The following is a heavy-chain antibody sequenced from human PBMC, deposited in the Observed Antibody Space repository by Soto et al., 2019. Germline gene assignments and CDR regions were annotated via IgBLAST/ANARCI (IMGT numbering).Heavy chain of an antibody. Sequence: PVGSLSLSCAASGFTVSSNYLTWVRQAPGKGLKWVSVLYPDGRAYYADSVKGRFTLSTDNSKNSVYLQMNTLRAEDTAVYYCARGLGREYHDNGGYFHLDCWGQGTMLTVSS. CDR2: LYPDGRA. CDR3: ARGLGREYHDNGGYFHLDC. J-gene: IGHJ4*02. CDR1: GFTVSSNY. V-gene: IGHV3-53*01. D-gene: IGHD3-10*01.